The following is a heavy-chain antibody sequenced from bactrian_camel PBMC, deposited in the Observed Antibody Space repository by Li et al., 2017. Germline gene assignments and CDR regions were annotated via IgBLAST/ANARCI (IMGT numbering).Heavy chain of an antibody. D-gene: IGHD3*01. CDR1: GYISSRHC. V-gene: IGHV3S55*01. Sequence: HVQLVESGGGSVQAGGSLRPSCTHSGYISSRHCMGWFRQAPGKAREGIAGIRRDGDEYYAGSVKGRFTISQDNAKNIIYLQMSSLTPDDTAMYYCAAGTRLIVGDYCDGITTWGQGTQVTVS. CDR2: IRRDGDE. CDR3: AAGTRLIVGDYCDGITT. J-gene: IGHJ6*01.